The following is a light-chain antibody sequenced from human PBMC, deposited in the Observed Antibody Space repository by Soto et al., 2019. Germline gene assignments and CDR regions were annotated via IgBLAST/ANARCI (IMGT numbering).Light chain of an antibody. V-gene: IGKV3-15*01. CDR1: QSVGSN. CDR3: QQYNNWS. CDR2: AAS. Sequence: VVLTQSPDTLSVSPWERATLSCRASQSVGSNLAWYQQKPGQAPRLLIYAASTRATGIPARFSGSGSGTEFTLTISSLQSEDFAVYYCQQYNNWSFGQGTRLEIK. J-gene: IGKJ5*01.